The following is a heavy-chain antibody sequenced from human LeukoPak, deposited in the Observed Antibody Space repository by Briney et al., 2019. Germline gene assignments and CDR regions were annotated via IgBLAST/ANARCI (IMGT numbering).Heavy chain of an antibody. CDR2: ISGSGGST. Sequence: GGSLRLSCAASGFTFSSYAMSWVRQAPGKGLEWVSAISGSGGSTYYADSVKGRFTISRDNSKNTLYLQMNSLRAEDTAVYYCAKDARPYYDFWSGYYGVDYYYGMDVWGQGTTVTVSS. CDR1: GFTFSSYA. V-gene: IGHV3-23*01. CDR3: AKDARPYYDFWSGYYGVDYYYGMDV. J-gene: IGHJ6*02. D-gene: IGHD3-3*01.